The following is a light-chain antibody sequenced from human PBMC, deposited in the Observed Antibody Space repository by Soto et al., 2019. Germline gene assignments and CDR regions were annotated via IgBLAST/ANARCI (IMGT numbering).Light chain of an antibody. CDR1: QSISRY. J-gene: IGKJ1*01. CDR2: AAS. Sequence: DIQMTQSPSSLSASVGERVIITCRASQSISRYLNWYQRKPGRAPKLLVYAASNLQSGVPSRFSGSGSEKDFTLTINSLQPEDFATYYCQQSYVIPWTFGHGTEVEVK. CDR3: QQSYVIPWT. V-gene: IGKV1-39*01.